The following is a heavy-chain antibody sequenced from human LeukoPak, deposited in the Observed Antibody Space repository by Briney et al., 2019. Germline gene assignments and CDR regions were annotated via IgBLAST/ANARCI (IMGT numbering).Heavy chain of an antibody. D-gene: IGHD6-19*01. CDR1: GYTLTELS. Sequence: ASVKVSCKVSGYTLTELSTHWVRQAPGKGLEWMGGFDPEDGETIYAQKFQGRVTMTEDTSTDTAYMELSSLRSEDTAVYYCATGPELPLDEPQRQWLVLQYWGQGTLVTVSS. J-gene: IGHJ4*02. CDR2: FDPEDGET. CDR3: ATGPELPLDEPQRQWLVLQY. V-gene: IGHV1-24*01.